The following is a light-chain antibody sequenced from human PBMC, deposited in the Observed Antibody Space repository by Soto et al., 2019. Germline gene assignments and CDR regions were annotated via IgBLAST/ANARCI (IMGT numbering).Light chain of an antibody. CDR3: QSYDSSNVV. CDR1: SGSSASNY. J-gene: IGLJ2*01. V-gene: IGLV6-57*04. Sequence: FMLTQPHSVSESPGKTVTISCTRSSGSSASNYVQWYQQRPGSAPTTVIYEDNQRPSGVPDRFSGSIDSSSNSASLTISGLKTEDEADYYCQSYDSSNVVFGGGTQLTVL. CDR2: EDN.